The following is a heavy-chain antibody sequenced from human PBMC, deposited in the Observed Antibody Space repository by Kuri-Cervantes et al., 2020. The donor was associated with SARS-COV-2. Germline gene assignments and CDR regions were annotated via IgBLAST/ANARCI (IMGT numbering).Heavy chain of an antibody. CDR3: ARTYLCVTCSPGF. D-gene: IGHD2/OR15-2a*01. V-gene: IGHV1-69*04. Sequence: SVKVSCKASGGTFSSYAISWVRQAPGQGLEWMGRIIPILGIANYAQKFQGRVTMTTDTATSTAYMELRSLTSDDTAVYYCARTYLCVTCSPGFWGQGTLVTVSS. CDR1: GGTFSSYA. J-gene: IGHJ4*02. CDR2: IIPILGIA.